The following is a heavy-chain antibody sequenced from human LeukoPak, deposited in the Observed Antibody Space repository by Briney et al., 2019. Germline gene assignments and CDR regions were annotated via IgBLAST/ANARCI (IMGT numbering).Heavy chain of an antibody. D-gene: IGHD3-3*01. V-gene: IGHV5-51*04. CDR3: ASADFWSGYSFDY. Sequence: GESLKISCKGSGYSFTSYWIGWVRQMPGKGLEWMGIIYPGDSDTRYSPSFQGQVTISADKPISTAYLQWSSLKASDTAMYYCASADFWSGYSFDYWGQGTLVTVSS. CDR1: GYSFTSYW. J-gene: IGHJ4*02. CDR2: IYPGDSDT.